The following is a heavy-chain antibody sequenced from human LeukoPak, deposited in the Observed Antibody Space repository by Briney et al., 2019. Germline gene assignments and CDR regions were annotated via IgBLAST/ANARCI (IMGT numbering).Heavy chain of an antibody. J-gene: IGHJ4*02. CDR2: IYYSGST. CDR3: AREYLSSSSIDY. Sequence: SETLSLTCTVSGGSISSSSYYWGWIRQPPGKGLEWIGSIYYSGSTYYNPSLKSRVTISVDTSKNQFSLKLSSVTAADTAVYYCAREYLSSSSIDYWDQGTLVTVSS. V-gene: IGHV4-39*02. D-gene: IGHD6-6*01. CDR1: GGSISSSSYY.